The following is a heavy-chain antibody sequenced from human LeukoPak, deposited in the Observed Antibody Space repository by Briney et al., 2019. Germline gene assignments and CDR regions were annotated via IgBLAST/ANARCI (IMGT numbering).Heavy chain of an antibody. Sequence: GGSLRLSCAASGLTFSRYAMTWVRQAPGKGLEWVSSISGSGGSTQYAASVQGRFTISRDNSKNTLYLQINSLRAEDTAVYYCAKDPNGDYIGTFDIWGQGTMVTVSS. D-gene: IGHD4-17*01. CDR1: GLTFSRYA. J-gene: IGHJ3*02. CDR2: ISGSGGST. V-gene: IGHV3-23*01. CDR3: AKDPNGDYIGTFDI.